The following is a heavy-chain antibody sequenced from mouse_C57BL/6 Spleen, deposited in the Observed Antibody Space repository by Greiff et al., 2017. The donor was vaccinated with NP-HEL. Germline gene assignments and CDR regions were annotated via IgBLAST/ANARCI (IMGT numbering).Heavy chain of an antibody. CDR1: GYSITSGYY. Sequence: ESGPGLVKPSQSLSLTCSVTGYSITSGYYWNWIRQFPGNKLEWMGYISYDGSNNYNPSLKNRISITRDTSKNQFFLKLNSVTTEDTATYYCARDYYGSRAQFAYWGQGTLVTVSA. CDR2: ISYDGSN. CDR3: ARDYYGSRAQFAY. J-gene: IGHJ3*01. D-gene: IGHD1-1*01. V-gene: IGHV3-6*01.